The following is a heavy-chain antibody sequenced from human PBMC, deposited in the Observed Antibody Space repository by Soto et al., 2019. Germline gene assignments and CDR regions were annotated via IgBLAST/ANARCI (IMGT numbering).Heavy chain of an antibody. Sequence: QARLVQSGAEVQKPGASVKVSCKGSGYTFNRFGVAWVRQTPGQGLEWMGWISGNNGDTYYAQKFQGRVTMTTYTSTTTAYMEVSSLRSVDTAVYYCAKSGDGNWFETWGQGTLVIVSS. CDR1: GYTFNRFG. J-gene: IGHJ5*02. V-gene: IGHV1-18*01. CDR2: ISGNNGDT. CDR3: AKSGDGNWFET.